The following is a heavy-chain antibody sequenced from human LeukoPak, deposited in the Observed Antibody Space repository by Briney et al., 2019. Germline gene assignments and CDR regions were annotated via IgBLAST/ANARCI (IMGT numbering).Heavy chain of an antibody. V-gene: IGHV3-48*01. J-gene: IGHJ4*02. Sequence: GGSLRLSCAASGFTFSSYSMNWVRQAPGKGLEWVSYISSRSTTMYYADSVKGRFTISRDNAKNSLYLQMNSLRAEDTAIYYCASVHTNLGYWGQGNLVTVSS. CDR2: ISSRSTTM. CDR1: GFTFSSYS. D-gene: IGHD1-14*01. CDR3: ASVHTNLGY.